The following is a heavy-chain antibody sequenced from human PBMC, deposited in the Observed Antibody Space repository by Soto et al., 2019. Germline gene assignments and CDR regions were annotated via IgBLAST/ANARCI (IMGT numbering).Heavy chain of an antibody. D-gene: IGHD2-2*01. CDR2: IYYSGST. CDR1: GGSISSSSYY. CDR3: ARGIGYCSSTSCYGGYYGMDV. J-gene: IGHJ6*02. Sequence: QLQLQESGPGLVKPSETLSLTCTVSGGSISSSSYYWGWNRQPPGKGLEWIGSIYYSGSTYYNPSLKSRVTISVDTSKNQFSLKLSSVTAADTAVYYCARGIGYCSSTSCYGGYYGMDVWGQGTTVTVSS. V-gene: IGHV4-39*01.